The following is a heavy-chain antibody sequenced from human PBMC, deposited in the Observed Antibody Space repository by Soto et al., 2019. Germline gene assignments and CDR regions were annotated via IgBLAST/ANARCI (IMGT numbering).Heavy chain of an antibody. V-gene: IGHV1-3*01. CDR1: GYTFTSYA. J-gene: IGHJ4*02. D-gene: IGHD5-18*01. Sequence: AASVKVSCKASGYTFTSYAMHWVRQAPGQRLEWMGWINAGNGNTKYSQKFQGRVTITRDTSASTAYMELSSLRSEDTAVYYCARVIDADTAMVPGYWGQGTLVTVSS. CDR2: INAGNGNT. CDR3: ARVIDADTAMVPGY.